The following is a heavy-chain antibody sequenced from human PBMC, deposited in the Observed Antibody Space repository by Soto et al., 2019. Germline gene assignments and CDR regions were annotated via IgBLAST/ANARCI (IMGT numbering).Heavy chain of an antibody. CDR2: IGPESGAT. V-gene: IGHV1-2*02. CDR3: GRGRSGQIVVFY. Sequence: ASVKVSCKASGYTFTGHYIHWVRQAPEQGPEWMGEIGPESGATRYAQRFQGRVTMTRDMSITTVYMELNNLSPDDTAVYYCGRGRSGQIVVFYWGQGPPVTVSS. D-gene: IGHD1-26*01. J-gene: IGHJ4*02. CDR1: GYTFTGHY.